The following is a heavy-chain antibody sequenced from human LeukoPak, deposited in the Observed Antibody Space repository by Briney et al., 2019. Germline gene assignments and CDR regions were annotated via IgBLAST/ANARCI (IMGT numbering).Heavy chain of an antibody. CDR2: AGWAGGTT. CDR3: AKELDTMFFDY. D-gene: IGHD3-10*02. Sequence: HPGGSLRLSCATSGFTFDRYTIHWFRQAPGKGLEWVSLAGWAGGTTYYSDSVRGRFTISRDSGKNSVYLQMNSLTTDDTAFYFCAKELDTMFFDYWGQGALVTVSS. V-gene: IGHV3-43*01. J-gene: IGHJ4*02. CDR1: GFTFDRYT.